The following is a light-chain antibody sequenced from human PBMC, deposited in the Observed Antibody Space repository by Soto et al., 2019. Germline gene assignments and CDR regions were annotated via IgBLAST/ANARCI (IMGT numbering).Light chain of an antibody. Sequence: QSALTQPASVSGSPGQSITISCTGTSNDIGSYNFVSWYQQHPVKAPKLMIYDVSDRPSGVSIRFSGSKSGNTASLTISGLQPEDEADYYCRLYRSITTSYVFGTGTKLTVL. J-gene: IGLJ1*01. CDR3: RLYRSITTSYV. CDR1: SNDIGSYNF. V-gene: IGLV2-14*03. CDR2: DVS.